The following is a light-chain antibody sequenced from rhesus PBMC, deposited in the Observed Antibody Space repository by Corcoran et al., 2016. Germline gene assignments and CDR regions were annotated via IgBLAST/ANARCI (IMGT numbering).Light chain of an antibody. CDR3: QRHNFTPRT. Sequence: DIQMTQSPSSLSASVGDRVTIICQSSQGINNWLVWYQQKPGQAPKLLTNNASTVQSGVPSRFSGSGSATVYTLTVSILPPEDFATYYCQRHNFTPRTFDQGAKVE. CDR1: QGINNW. CDR2: NAS. J-gene: IGKJ1*01. V-gene: IGKV1-18*01.